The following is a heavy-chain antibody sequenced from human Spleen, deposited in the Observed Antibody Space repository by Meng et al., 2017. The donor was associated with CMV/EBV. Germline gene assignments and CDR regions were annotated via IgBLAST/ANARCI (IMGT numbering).Heavy chain of an antibody. D-gene: IGHD3-3*01. CDR3: ARDIPTYSDFWSGYYPTFDY. J-gene: IGHJ4*02. Sequence: GESLKIYCADSRFTFSTHWMSWVSQAPGKGLEWVASIKQDGSEKYYVDSVRGRFTISRDNAKNSLYQQMNSLGAEDAAVYYCARDIPTYSDFWSGYYPTFDYWGQGILVTVSS. CDR1: RFTFSTHW. V-gene: IGHV3-7*01. CDR2: IKQDGSEK.